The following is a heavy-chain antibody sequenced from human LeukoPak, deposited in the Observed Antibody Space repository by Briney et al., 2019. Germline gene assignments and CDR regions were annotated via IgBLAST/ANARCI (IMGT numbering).Heavy chain of an antibody. CDR3: EATYYYDSSGYYYRPYYYYYMDV. CDR1: GGSISSSSYY. D-gene: IGHD3-22*01. V-gene: IGHV4-39*01. Sequence: PSETLSLTCTVSGGSISSSSYYWGWIRQPPGKGLEWIGSIYYSGSTYYNPSLKSRVTISVDTSKNQFSLKLSSVPAADTAVYYCEATYYYDSSGYYYRPYYYYYMDVWGKGTTVTVSS. CDR2: IYYSGST. J-gene: IGHJ6*03.